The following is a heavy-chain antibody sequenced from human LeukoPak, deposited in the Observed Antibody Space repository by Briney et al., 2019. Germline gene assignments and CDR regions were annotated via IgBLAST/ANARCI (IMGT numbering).Heavy chain of an antibody. D-gene: IGHD6-13*01. CDR1: GFTFSSYG. CDR3: ARDRFPVVAAAGSDY. Sequence: GGSLRLSCAASGFTFSSYGMHWIRQAPGKGLEWVSYISSSGSTIYYADSVKGRFTISRDNAKNSLYLQMNSLRAEDTAVYYCARDRFPVVAAAGSDYWGQGTLVTVSS. CDR2: ISSSGSTI. V-gene: IGHV3-48*04. J-gene: IGHJ4*02.